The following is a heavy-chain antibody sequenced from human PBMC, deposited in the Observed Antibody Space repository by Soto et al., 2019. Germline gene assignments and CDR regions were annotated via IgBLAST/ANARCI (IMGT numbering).Heavy chain of an antibody. Sequence: PGESLKISCKGSGYSFTCYWIGWVRQMPGKGLEWMGITYPGDSDTRYSPSFQGQVTISADKSISTAYLQWSSLKASDTAMYYCARFERSNDFWSGYLYYYGMDVWGQGTTVTVSS. J-gene: IGHJ6*02. CDR1: GYSFTCYW. CDR2: TYPGDSDT. D-gene: IGHD3-3*01. V-gene: IGHV5-51*01. CDR3: ARFERSNDFWSGYLYYYGMDV.